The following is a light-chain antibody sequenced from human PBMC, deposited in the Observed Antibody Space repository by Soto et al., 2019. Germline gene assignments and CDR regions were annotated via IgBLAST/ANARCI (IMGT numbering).Light chain of an antibody. CDR3: QQYNSYPIT. CDR1: QSISSW. Sequence: DIQMTQSPSTLPASVGDRVTITGRASQSISSWLAWYQQRPGKAPKILIYDASSLESGVPSRFSGSGSGTECTLTISSLQPDDFATYYCQQYNSYPITFGQGTRLEIK. J-gene: IGKJ5*01. V-gene: IGKV1-5*01. CDR2: DAS.